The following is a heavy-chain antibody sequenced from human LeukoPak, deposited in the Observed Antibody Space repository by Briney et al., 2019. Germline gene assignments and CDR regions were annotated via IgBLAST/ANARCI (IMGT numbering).Heavy chain of an antibody. Sequence: ASETLSFTCTVSGGSISSYYWSWIRQPAGKGLEWIGRIYTSGSTNYNPSLKSRVTMSVDTSKNQFSLKLSSVTAADTALYYCAKDIEHLVGHGGSYGMDVWGQGTTVTVSS. V-gene: IGHV4-4*07. J-gene: IGHJ6*02. CDR2: IYTSGST. D-gene: IGHD4-23*01. CDR3: AKDIEHLVGHGGSYGMDV. CDR1: GGSISSYY.